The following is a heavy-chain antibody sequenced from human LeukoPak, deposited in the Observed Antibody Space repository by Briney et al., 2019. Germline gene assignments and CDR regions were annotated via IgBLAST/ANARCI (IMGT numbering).Heavy chain of an antibody. CDR2: INPNSGGT. CDR1: GYTFTGYY. J-gene: IGHJ5*02. D-gene: IGHD5-12*01. V-gene: IGHV1-2*02. CDR3: ARTRSVDLSRFDP. Sequence: ASVKVSCKASGYTFTGYYMHWVRQAPGQGLEWMGWINPNSGGTNYAQKFRGRVTMTRDTSISTAYMELSRLRSDDTAVYYCARTRSVDLSRFDPWGQGTLVTVSS.